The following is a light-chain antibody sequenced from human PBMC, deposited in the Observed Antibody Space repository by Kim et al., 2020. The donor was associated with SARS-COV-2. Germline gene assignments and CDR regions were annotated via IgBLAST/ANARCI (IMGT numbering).Light chain of an antibody. CDR1: QSIGTD. J-gene: IGKJ4*01. CDR2: HAF. Sequence: LSPGERATLSCTASQSIGTDLAWYQHKPGQAPRLLIYHAFTRATGTPARISGSGSGTEFTLTISSLQSEDFAVYYCQQYNDWPLTFGGGTKLEI. V-gene: IGKV3D-15*01. CDR3: QQYNDWPLT.